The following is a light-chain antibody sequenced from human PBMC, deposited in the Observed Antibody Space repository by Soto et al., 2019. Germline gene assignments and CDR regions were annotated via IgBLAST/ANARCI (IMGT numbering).Light chain of an antibody. Sequence: DIHLTQSPSLLSAPVGDRVTITCRASQGISQYVAWYQQKPGKAPKLLIYAATVLQVGLPSRFSGTGSATDFILTISSLQPEDFATYDCHQVNCYPLTFGGGTGVEIK. CDR2: AAT. J-gene: IGKJ4*01. CDR3: HQVNCYPLT. V-gene: IGKV1-9*01. CDR1: QGISQY.